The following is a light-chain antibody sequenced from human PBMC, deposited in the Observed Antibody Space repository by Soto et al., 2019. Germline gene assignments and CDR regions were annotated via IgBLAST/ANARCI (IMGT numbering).Light chain of an antibody. CDR3: QSYVSSLSGNVV. Sequence: QSVLTQPPSVSGAPGQRVTISCSESSSNIGAGYDVHWYQQLPGTAPKLLIYGNSNRPSGVPDRFSGSKSGTSASLAITGLQAEHEADYYGQSYVSSLSGNVVFGGGTKVTVL. CDR1: SSNIGAGYD. CDR2: GNS. V-gene: IGLV1-40*01. J-gene: IGLJ2*01.